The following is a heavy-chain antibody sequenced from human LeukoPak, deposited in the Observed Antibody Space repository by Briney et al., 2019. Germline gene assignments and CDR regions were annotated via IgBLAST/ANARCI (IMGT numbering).Heavy chain of an antibody. CDR1: GGSISSYY. CDR3: ARELRFLEWSLGYYYYMDV. J-gene: IGHJ6*03. D-gene: IGHD3-3*01. Sequence: SEILSLTCTVSGGSISSYYWSWIRQPPGKGLEWIGYIYYSGSTYYNPSLKSRVTISVDTSKNQFSLKLSSVTAADTAVYYCARELRFLEWSLGYYYYMDVWGKGTTVTVSS. V-gene: IGHV4-30-4*08. CDR2: IYYSGST.